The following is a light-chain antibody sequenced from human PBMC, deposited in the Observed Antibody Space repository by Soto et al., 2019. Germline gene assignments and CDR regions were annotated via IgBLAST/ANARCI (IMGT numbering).Light chain of an antibody. J-gene: IGLJ2*01. CDR3: QSYDSSLSGVQ. Sequence: VLTQPPSVSGAQGQRVTISCTGSSSNIGAGYDVHWYQQLPGTAPKLLIYGNTNRPSGVPDRFSGSKSGTSASLAITGLQAEDEADYYCQSYDSSLSGVQFGGGTKLTVL. CDR1: SSNIGAGYD. V-gene: IGLV1-40*01. CDR2: GNT.